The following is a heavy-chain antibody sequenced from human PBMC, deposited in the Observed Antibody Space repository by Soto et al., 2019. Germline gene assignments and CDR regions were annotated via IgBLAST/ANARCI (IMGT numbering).Heavy chain of an antibody. V-gene: IGHV3-30*18. J-gene: IGHJ6*03. Sequence: QVQLVESGGGVVQPGRSLRLSCAASGFTFSSYGMHWVRQAPGKGLVWVAGISYDGSNKYYAESVKGRFTISRDNSQNTLYLQMNNLRSEDTAVYYCAKMVLIYDFLHYFYYMDVWGKGTTVTVSS. CDR3: AKMVLIYDFLHYFYYMDV. CDR1: GFTFSSYG. D-gene: IGHD3-3*01. CDR2: ISYDGSNK.